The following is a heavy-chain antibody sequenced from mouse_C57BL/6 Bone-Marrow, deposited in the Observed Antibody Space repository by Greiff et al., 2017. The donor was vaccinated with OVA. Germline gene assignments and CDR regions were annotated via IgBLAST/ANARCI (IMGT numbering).Heavy chain of an antibody. CDR1: GYSITSDY. CDR2: ISYSGST. CDR3: ARSRLGYNWYFDV. V-gene: IGHV3-8*01. J-gene: IGHJ1*03. D-gene: IGHD2-2*01. Sequence: EVMLVESGPGLAKPSQTLSLTCSVTGYSITSDYWNWIRKFPGNKLEYMGYISYSGSTYYNPSLKSRISITRDTSKNQYYLQLNSVTTEDTATYYCARSRLGYNWYFDVWGTGTTVTVSS.